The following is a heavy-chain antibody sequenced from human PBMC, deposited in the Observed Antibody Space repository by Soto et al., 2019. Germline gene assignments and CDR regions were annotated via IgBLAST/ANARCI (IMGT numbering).Heavy chain of an antibody. D-gene: IGHD6-19*01. V-gene: IGHV3-48*02. CDR3: ARETGLRSSGWSYYFDF. J-gene: IGHJ4*02. CDR1: GFTLSSYS. CDR2: ISGSGGTI. Sequence: EVQLVESGGGLVQPGGSLRLSCAASGFTLSSYSMHWVRQAPGKGLEWVSYISGSGGTIYYGDSVKGRFTISRDNAKNSLAVQMNSLRDEDTAVYFCARETGLRSSGWSYYFDFWGQGTLVTVSS.